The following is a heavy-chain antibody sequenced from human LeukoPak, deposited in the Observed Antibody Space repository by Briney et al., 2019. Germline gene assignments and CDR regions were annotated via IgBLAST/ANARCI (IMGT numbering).Heavy chain of an antibody. J-gene: IGHJ3*02. CDR3: ARQRKQLVLGGAFDI. CDR2: IIAIFGTA. CDR1: GGTFSSYA. Sequence: SVKVSFKASGGTFSSYAISWVRQSPGQGLEWMGGIIAIFGTANYAQKFQDRVTITTNESTSKAYIELSSLRSEDTAVYYCARQRKQLVLGGAFDIWGQGTMVTVSS. V-gene: IGHV1-69*05. D-gene: IGHD6-13*01.